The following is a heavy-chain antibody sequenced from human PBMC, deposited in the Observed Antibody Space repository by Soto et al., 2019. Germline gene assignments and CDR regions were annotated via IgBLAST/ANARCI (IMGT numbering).Heavy chain of an antibody. CDR2: IIPIFGTA. CDR3: ARSRPYSGSYLGYWYFDL. Sequence: SVKVSCKASGGTFSSYAISWVRQAPGQGLEWMGGIIPIFGTANYAQKFQGRVTITADKSTSTAYMELSSLRSEDTAVYYCARSRPYSGSYLGYWYFDLWGRGTLVTVPQ. D-gene: IGHD1-26*01. J-gene: IGHJ2*01. V-gene: IGHV1-69*06. CDR1: GGTFSSYA.